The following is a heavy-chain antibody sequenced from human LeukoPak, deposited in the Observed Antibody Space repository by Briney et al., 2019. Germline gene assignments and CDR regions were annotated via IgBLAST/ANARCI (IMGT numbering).Heavy chain of an antibody. J-gene: IGHJ3*02. CDR3: ASLWELLGAFDI. CDR1: GFTFSSYA. D-gene: IGHD1-26*01. CDR2: ISYDGSNK. V-gene: IGHV3-30-3*01. Sequence: GGSLRLSCAASGFTFSSYAMHWVRQAPGKGLEWVAVISYDGSNKYYADSVKGRFTISRDNSKNTLYLQMNSLRAEDTAVYYCASLWELLGAFDIWAKGQWSPSLQ.